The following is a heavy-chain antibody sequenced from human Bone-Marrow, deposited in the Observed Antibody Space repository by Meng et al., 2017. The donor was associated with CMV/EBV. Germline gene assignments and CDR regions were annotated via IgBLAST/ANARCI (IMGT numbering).Heavy chain of an antibody. CDR1: GFTFSSYW. Sequence: GESLKISCAASGFTFSSYWMSWVRQAPGKGLEWVANIKQDGSEKYYVDSVKGRFTISRDNAKNSLYLQMNSLRAEDTAVYYCARDVVPAAIEFYYYYGMDVWGQGTTVTVSS. CDR3: ARDVVPAAIEFYYYYGMDV. V-gene: IGHV3-7*01. D-gene: IGHD2-2*01. CDR2: IKQDGSEK. J-gene: IGHJ6*02.